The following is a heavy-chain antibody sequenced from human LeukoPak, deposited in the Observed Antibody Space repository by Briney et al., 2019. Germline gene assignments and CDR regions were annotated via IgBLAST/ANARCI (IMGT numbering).Heavy chain of an antibody. CDR3: ARVDYYYDSSGYYLGWYYFDY. J-gene: IGHJ4*02. CDR2: INHSGST. Sequence: SETLSLTCDVYGGSFSAYYWSWIRQPPGKGLEWIGEINHSGSTNYNPSLKSRVTISIDTSKNQFSLKLSSVTAADTAVYYCARVDYYYDSSGYYLGWYYFDYWGQGTLVTVSS. CDR1: GGSFSAYY. V-gene: IGHV4-34*01. D-gene: IGHD3-22*01.